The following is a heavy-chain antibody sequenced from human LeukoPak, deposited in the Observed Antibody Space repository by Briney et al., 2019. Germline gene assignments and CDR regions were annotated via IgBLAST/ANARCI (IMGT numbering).Heavy chain of an antibody. J-gene: IGHJ5*02. Sequence: SETLSLTCTVSGGSISSSSYHWGWIRQPPGKGLEWIASIDYSGTPYHTPSLKSRVTISIATSKYQFSLRLSSVTAADTAVYYCARTSGYVGDSECYYWFDPWGQGTLVTVSS. CDR3: ARTSGYVGDSECYYWFDP. CDR2: IDYSGTP. CDR1: GGSISSSSYH. D-gene: IGHD5-12*01. V-gene: IGHV4-39*07.